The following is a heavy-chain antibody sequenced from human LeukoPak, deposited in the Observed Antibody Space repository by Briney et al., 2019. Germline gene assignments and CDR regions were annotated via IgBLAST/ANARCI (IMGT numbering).Heavy chain of an antibody. D-gene: IGHD2-2*01. CDR3: ARPADSYCSSTSCYRLADAFDI. CDR1: GYTFTSHA. Sequence: EASVKVSCKASGYTFTSHAMNWVRQAPGQGLEWMGIINPSGGSTSYAQKFQGRVTMTRDTSTSTVYMELSSLRSEDTAVYYCARPADSYCSSTSCYRLADAFDIWGQGTMVTVSS. V-gene: IGHV1-46*01. CDR2: INPSGGST. J-gene: IGHJ3*02.